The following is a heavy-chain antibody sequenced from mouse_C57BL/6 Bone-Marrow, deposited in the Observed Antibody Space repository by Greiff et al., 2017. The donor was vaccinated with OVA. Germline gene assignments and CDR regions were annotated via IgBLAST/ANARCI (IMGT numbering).Heavy chain of an antibody. CDR2: INPGSGGT. V-gene: IGHV1-54*01. CDR3: ARMGDDYDYAMDY. J-gene: IGHJ4*01. D-gene: IGHD2-4*01. Sequence: QVQLQQSGAELVRPGTSVKVSCKASGYAFTNYLIEWVKQRPGQGLEWIGVINPGSGGTNYNEKFKGKATLTADKSSSTAYMQLSSLTSEDSAVYFCARMGDDYDYAMDYWGQGTSVTVSS. CDR1: GYAFTNYL.